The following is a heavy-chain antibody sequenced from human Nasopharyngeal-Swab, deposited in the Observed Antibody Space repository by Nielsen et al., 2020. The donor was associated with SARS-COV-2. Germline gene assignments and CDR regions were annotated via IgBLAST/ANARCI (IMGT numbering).Heavy chain of an antibody. CDR1: GFTFSSYG. CDR3: AKNSGYDSFDY. D-gene: IGHD5-12*01. Sequence: GGSLRLSCAASGFTFSSYGIHWVRQAPGEGLEWVAVISYDGSNKYYADSVKGRFTISRDNSKNTLYLQMNSLRAEDTAAYYCAKNSGYDSFDYWGQGTLVTVSS. V-gene: IGHV3-30*18. CDR2: ISYDGSNK. J-gene: IGHJ4*02.